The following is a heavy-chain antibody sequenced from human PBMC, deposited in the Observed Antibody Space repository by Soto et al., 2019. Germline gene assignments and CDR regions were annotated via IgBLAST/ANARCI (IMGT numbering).Heavy chain of an antibody. D-gene: IGHD6-6*01. V-gene: IGHV1-8*01. CDR3: ARVCSISSSSPCDY. CDR1: GYTFTSYD. J-gene: IGHJ4*02. Sequence: QVPLVQSGAEVKKPGASVKVSCKASGYTFTSYDINWVRQATGQGLEWMGWMNPNSGNTGYAQKFQGRVTMTRNTSISTAYMELSSLRSEDTAVYYCARVCSISSSSPCDYWGQGTLVTVSS. CDR2: MNPNSGNT.